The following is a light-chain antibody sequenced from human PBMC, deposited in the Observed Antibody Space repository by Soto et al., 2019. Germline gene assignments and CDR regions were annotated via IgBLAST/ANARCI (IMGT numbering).Light chain of an antibody. CDR1: SSDVGSSNL. CDR3: CSYAGSSTHV. CDR2: EVS. V-gene: IGLV2-23*02. J-gene: IGLJ1*01. Sequence: QSVLTQPASVSGSPGQSITFSCTGTSSDVGSSNLVSWYQQHPGKAPKLLIYEVSKRPSGVSSRFSGSKSGNTASLTISGLQAEDEADYYCCSYAGSSTHVVGTGTKVTVL.